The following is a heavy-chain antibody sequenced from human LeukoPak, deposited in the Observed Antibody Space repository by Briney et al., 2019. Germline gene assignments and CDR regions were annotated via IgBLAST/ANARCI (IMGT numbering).Heavy chain of an antibody. D-gene: IGHD4-17*01. V-gene: IGHV4-31*03. J-gene: IGHJ4*02. Sequence: SETLSLTCTVSGGSISSGGYYWSWIRQHPGKGLEWIGYIYYSGSTYYNPSLKSRVTISVDRSKNQFSLKLSSVTAADTAVYYCARQGYGDYDDYWGQGTLVTVSS. CDR2: IYYSGST. CDR3: ARQGYGDYDDY. CDR1: GGSISSGGYY.